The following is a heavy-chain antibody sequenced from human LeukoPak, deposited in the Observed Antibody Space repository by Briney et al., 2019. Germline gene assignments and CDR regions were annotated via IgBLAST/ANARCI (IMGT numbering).Heavy chain of an antibody. D-gene: IGHD3-3*01. CDR3: AKGAIFGVAPRGYGLDV. J-gene: IGHJ6*02. Sequence: ASVKVSCKTSGYPFTIFDINWVRQAPGQGLEFMGWMNPRTGATVYAQKFQGRVTLTRDAPIGTAYMDLSRLTSEDTAVYYCAKGAIFGVAPRGYGLDVWGQGTTVTVSS. V-gene: IGHV1-8*01. CDR1: GYPFTIFD. CDR2: MNPRTGAT.